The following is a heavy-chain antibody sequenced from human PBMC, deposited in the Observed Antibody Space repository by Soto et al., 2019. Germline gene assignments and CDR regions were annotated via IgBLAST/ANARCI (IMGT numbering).Heavy chain of an antibody. J-gene: IGHJ5*02. D-gene: IGHD2-2*01. Sequence: SETLSLTCAVYGGSFSGYYWSWIRQPPGKGLEWIGEINHSGSTNYNPSLKSRVTISVDTSKNQFSLKLSSVTAADTAVYYCARAHSVSSDIVVVPAALSARNWFDPWGQGTLVTVS. CDR2: INHSGST. V-gene: IGHV4-34*01. CDR1: GGSFSGYY. CDR3: ARAHSVSSDIVVVPAALSARNWFDP.